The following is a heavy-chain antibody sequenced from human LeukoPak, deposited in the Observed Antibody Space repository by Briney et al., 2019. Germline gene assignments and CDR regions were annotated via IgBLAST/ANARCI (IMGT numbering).Heavy chain of an antibody. CDR1: GYTFTSYG. CDR3: ARGSSGWYLTDY. J-gene: IGHJ4*02. Sequence: ASVTVSCKASGYTFTSYGISWVRQAPGQGLEWMGWIRAYNGNTNYAQKLQGRVTMTTDTSTSTAYMELRSLRSDDTAVYYCARGSSGWYLTDYWGQGTLVTVSS. D-gene: IGHD6-19*01. V-gene: IGHV1-18*01. CDR2: IRAYNGNT.